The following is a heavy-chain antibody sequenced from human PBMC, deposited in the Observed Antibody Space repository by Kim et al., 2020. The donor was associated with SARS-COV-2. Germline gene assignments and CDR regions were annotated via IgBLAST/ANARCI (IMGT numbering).Heavy chain of an antibody. CDR2: VFDSGST. V-gene: IGHV4-59*01. Sequence: SETLSLTCTVSGGSISYYYWSWIRQPPGKGLEWIGYVFDSGSTNYNPSLKSRVTISLDTSKKQFSLQLTSVTAADTAVYYRARGKYYYDGSGNPRFWYFDLWGRGTLVTVSS. CDR1: GGSISYYY. J-gene: IGHJ2*01. D-gene: IGHD3-22*01. CDR3: ARGKYYYDGSGNPRFWYFDL.